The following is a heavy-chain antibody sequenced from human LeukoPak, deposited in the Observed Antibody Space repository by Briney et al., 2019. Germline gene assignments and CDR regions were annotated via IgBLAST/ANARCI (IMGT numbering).Heavy chain of an antibody. CDR3: ARVVSGVGYYMDV. V-gene: IGHV1-69*04. CDR1: GGTFSSYA. D-gene: IGHD1-26*01. CDR2: IIPILGIA. J-gene: IGHJ6*03. Sequence: SVKVSCKASGGTFSSYAISWVRQAPGQGLEWMGRIIPILGIANYAQKFQGRVTITADKSTSTAYMELSSLRSEDTAVYYCARVVSGVGYYMDVWGKGTTVTVSS.